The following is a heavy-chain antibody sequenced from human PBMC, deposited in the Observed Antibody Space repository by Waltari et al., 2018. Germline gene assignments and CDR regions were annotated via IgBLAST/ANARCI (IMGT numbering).Heavy chain of an antibody. CDR3: ARAPDTAMANWFDP. J-gene: IGHJ5*02. CDR1: GGSISSGSYY. CDR2: IYTSGST. D-gene: IGHD5-18*01. Sequence: QVQLQESGPGLVKPSQTLSLTCTVSGGSISSGSYYWSWIRQPAGKGLEWIGRIYTSGSTNSNPSLKSRVTIAVDTSKNQCSLKLSSVTAADTAVYYCARAPDTAMANWFDPWGQGTLVTVSS. V-gene: IGHV4-61*02.